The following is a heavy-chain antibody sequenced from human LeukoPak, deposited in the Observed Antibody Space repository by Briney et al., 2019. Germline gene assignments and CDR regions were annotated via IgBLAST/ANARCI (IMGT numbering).Heavy chain of an antibody. CDR1: GGSISSGGYY. V-gene: IGHV4-30-2*01. J-gene: IGHJ4*02. CDR2: IYQSGST. Sequence: SETLSLTCTVSGGSISSGGYYWSWIRQPPGKGLEWIGYIYQSGSTYYTPSLESRVTISVDRSKNQFSLRLSSVTAADTAVYYCAREQSKIFDYWGQGILVTVSS. CDR3: AREQSKIFDY.